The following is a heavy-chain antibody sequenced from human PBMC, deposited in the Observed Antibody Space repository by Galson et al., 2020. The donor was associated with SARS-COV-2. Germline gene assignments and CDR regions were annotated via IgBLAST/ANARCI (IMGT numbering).Heavy chain of an antibody. Sequence: SVHVPRKACGYTFTRYDINLVRQDTGHGLEWTGWMNPNSGNTGYAQNFQGRVTMTNDPAITTAYMDLSSLGSEDTAMYYCTRGRPASWDYWGQGTLVTVSS. CDR3: TRGRPASWDY. CDR2: MNPNSGNT. CDR1: GYTFTRYD. V-gene: IGHV1-8*01. J-gene: IGHJ4*02.